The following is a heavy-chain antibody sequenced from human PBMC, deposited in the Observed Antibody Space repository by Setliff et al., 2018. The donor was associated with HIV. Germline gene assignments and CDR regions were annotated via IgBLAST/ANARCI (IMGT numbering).Heavy chain of an antibody. V-gene: IGHV3-13*01. CDR2: VGSAVDT. Sequence: PGGSLRLSCAASGFSFSRFDMHWIRQVTGKGLEWVSSVGSAVDTFYADSVKGRFTISREDAEKSLYLHMTSLRAGDTAVYYGARGNPAAIERYFYFYGMDVWGQGTTVTVSS. J-gene: IGHJ6*02. CDR1: GFSFSRFD. D-gene: IGHD6-13*01. CDR3: ARGNPAAIERYFYFYGMDV.